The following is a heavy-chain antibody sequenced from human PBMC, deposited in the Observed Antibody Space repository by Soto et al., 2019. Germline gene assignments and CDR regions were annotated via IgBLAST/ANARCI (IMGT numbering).Heavy chain of an antibody. CDR2: ISYDGSNK. CDR1: GFTFSSYG. D-gene: IGHD2-21*02. J-gene: IGHJ4*02. V-gene: IGHV3-30*18. CDR3: AKEGGGNSGYFDX. Sequence: PGGSLRLSFAASGFTFSSYGMHWVRQAPGKGLEWVEVISYDGSNKYYADSVKVRFTISRENSKNTLYLQMNSLRAEDTAVYYCAKEGGGNSGYFDXWGQGTLVTVSX.